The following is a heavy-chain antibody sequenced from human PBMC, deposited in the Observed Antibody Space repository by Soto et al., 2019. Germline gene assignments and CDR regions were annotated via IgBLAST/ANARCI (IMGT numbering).Heavy chain of an antibody. V-gene: IGHV1-69*06. CDR2: IIPIFGTA. J-gene: IGHJ4*01. D-gene: IGHD4-17*01. CDR3: ASGGTTVTTGFDY. CDR1: GGTFSSYA. Sequence: QVQLVQSGAEVKKPGSSVKVSCKASGGTFSSYAISWVRQAPGQGLEGMGGIIPIFGTANNAQKFQGRVTITADKSTPTTDMELSILRSEATAVYYSASGGTTVTTGFDYWGHVTLVNV.